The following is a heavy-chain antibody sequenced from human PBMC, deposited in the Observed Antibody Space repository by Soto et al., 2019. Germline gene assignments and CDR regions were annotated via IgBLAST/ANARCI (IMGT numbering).Heavy chain of an antibody. CDR1: GFTFSSYA. CDR3: ARPQQPNHYYYYYGMDV. D-gene: IGHD6-13*01. J-gene: IGHJ6*02. V-gene: IGHV3-30-3*01. Sequence: VGSLRLSCAASGFTFSSYAMHWVRQAPGKGLEWVAVISYDGSNKYYADSVKGRFTISRDNSKNTLYLQMNSLRAEDTAVYYCARPQQPNHYYYYYGMDVWGQGTTVTVSS. CDR2: ISYDGSNK.